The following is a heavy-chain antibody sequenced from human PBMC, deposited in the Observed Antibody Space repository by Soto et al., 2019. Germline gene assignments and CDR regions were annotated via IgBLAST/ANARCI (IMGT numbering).Heavy chain of an antibody. V-gene: IGHV1-24*01. CDR1: GYTLTELS. CDR3: ATDTRLGSVGPRIY. CDR2: FDLEDGET. D-gene: IGHD3-10*01. Sequence: QVQLGQSGAEVKKPGASVKVSCRVSGYTLTELSIQSVRQTPGKGLEWMGGFDLEDGETIYAQKFQHRVTMTDDTSTDTAYMELSSLRSEDTAVYYCATDTRLGSVGPRIYWGQGTLVTVSS. J-gene: IGHJ4*02.